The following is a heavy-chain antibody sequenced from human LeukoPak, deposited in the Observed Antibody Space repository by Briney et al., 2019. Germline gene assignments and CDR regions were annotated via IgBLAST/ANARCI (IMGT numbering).Heavy chain of an antibody. Sequence: PGGSLRLSCAASGFTVSNNYTTWVRQAPGKGLEWVSLISTGGSPYYTDSVKGRFTISRDNSKNTLFLQMNSLRAEDTAVYYCVRGFRGYSFDYWGQGTLVTVSS. V-gene: IGHV3-53*01. CDR2: ISTGGSP. CDR3: VRGFRGYSFDY. CDR1: GFTVSNNY. J-gene: IGHJ4*02.